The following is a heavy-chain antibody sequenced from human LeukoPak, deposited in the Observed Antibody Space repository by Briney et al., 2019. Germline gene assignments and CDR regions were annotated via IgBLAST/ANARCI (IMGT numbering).Heavy chain of an antibody. D-gene: IGHD3-22*01. J-gene: IGHJ4*02. CDR2: ISYDGSNK. Sequence: GGPLRLSCAASGFTFSSYAIHWVRQAPGKGLEWVAVISYDGSNKYYADSVKGRFTISRDNSKNTLYLQMNSLRAEDTAVYYCARGDDSSGYYPNYFDYWGQGTLVTVSS. CDR1: GFTFSSYA. V-gene: IGHV3-30*04. CDR3: ARGDDSSGYYPNYFDY.